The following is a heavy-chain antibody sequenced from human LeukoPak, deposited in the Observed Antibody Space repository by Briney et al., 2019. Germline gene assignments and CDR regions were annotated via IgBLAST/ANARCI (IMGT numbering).Heavy chain of an antibody. Sequence: GGSLRLSCTASGFTFSSYGMNWVRQAPGKGLEWVSVISGSGGTTYYADSVKGRFTISRDNSKNTLYLQMNSLRAEDTAVYYCAKDVYSSTGLFDCWGQGTLVTVSS. CDR1: GFTFSSYG. CDR2: ISGSGGTT. V-gene: IGHV3-23*01. J-gene: IGHJ4*02. D-gene: IGHD6-13*01. CDR3: AKDVYSSTGLFDC.